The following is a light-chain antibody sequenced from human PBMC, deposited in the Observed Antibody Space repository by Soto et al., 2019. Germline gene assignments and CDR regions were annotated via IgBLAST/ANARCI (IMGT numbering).Light chain of an antibody. CDR3: QQRSNWHT. CDR1: QSLRSS. J-gene: IGKJ4*02. V-gene: IGKV3D-11*02. CDR2: GAS. Sequence: VMTQSPATLSLSPGERATLSCRASQSLRSSLAWYQQKPGQAPRLLIYGASTRATGIPARFSGSSSRKVTPPTISSLDPEYFAVYYCQQRSNWHTFGGGTKVDIK.